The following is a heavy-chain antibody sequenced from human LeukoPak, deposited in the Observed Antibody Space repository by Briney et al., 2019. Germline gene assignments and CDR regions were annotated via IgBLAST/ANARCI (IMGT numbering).Heavy chain of an antibody. J-gene: IGHJ4*02. Sequence: GASVKVSCKASGYTFSGYYMHWVRQAPGQGLEWMGWINPNSGGTNYAQKFQGWVTMTRDTSISTAYMELSRLRSDDTAVYYCARGFGDPNGGNFDYWGQGTLVTVSS. CDR2: INPNSGGT. CDR3: ARGFGDPNGGNFDY. D-gene: IGHD3-10*01. CDR1: GYTFSGYY. V-gene: IGHV1-2*04.